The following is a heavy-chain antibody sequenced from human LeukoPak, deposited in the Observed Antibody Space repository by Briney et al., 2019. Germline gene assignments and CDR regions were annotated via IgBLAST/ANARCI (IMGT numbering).Heavy chain of an antibody. CDR1: GFAFSDYS. CDR2: TRGSGSGMGSGN. J-gene: IGHJ4*02. V-gene: IGHV3-48*01. D-gene: IGHD1-26*01. Sequence: GGSLRLSCAASGFAFSDYSLNWVRQAPGKGLEWVANTRGSGSGMGSGNYYADSVKGRFTISRDNSKKTLYLTMNNLRAEDTAVYYCAKDTYSGTYYDYWGQGTLVTVSS. CDR3: AKDTYSGTYYDY.